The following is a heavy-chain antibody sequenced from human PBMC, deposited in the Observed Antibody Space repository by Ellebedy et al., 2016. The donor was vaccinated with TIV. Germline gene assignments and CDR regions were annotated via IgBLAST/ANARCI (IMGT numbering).Heavy chain of an antibody. CDR1: EDYISRSRW. Sequence: SETLSLTCAVSEDYISRSRWWSWVRQPPGKGLEWIGEIYHTGSANYNPSLKSRVTISVDNSKNQFSLILTSVTAADTAIYYCASLPDYRVGFVDAPMVWGRWGQGTLVTVSS. CDR2: IYHTGSA. D-gene: IGHD3-10*01. J-gene: IGHJ4*02. V-gene: IGHV4-4*02. CDR3: ASLPDYRVGFVDAPMVWGR.